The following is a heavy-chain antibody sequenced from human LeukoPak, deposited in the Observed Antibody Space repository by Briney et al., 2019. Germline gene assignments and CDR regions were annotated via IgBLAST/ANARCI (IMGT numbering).Heavy chain of an antibody. CDR1: GDSVSSNSAA. J-gene: IGHJ6*03. V-gene: IGHV6-1*01. CDR2: TYYRSKWYN. D-gene: IGHD5-12*01. Sequence: SQTLSLTCAISGDSVSSNSAAWNWLRQSPSRGLEWLGRTYYRSKWYNDYAVSVKSRITINPDTSKNQFSLQLNSVTPEDTAVYYCARGIVARGYYYYYMDVWGKGTTVTISS. CDR3: ARGIVARGYYYYYMDV.